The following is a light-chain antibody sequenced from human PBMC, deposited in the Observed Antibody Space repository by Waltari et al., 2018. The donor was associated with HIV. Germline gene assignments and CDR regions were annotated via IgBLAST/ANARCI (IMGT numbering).Light chain of an antibody. CDR1: SSNIGNNF. CDR3: GTWDGSLNVWV. V-gene: IGLV1-51*01. Sequence: QSVLTQPPSVSAASGQKVTISCSGSSSNIGNNFVSWYQQLPGIAPKLLLYDKTKRPSGNPDRFSGSKSGTSATLAITGLQTGDEADYYCGTWDGSLNVWVFGGGTKVTV. J-gene: IGLJ3*02. CDR2: DKT.